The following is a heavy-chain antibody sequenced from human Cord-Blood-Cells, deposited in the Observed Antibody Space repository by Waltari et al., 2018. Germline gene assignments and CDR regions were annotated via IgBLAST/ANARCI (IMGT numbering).Heavy chain of an antibody. CDR3: ATYSEGYCSSTSCYDY. CDR1: GGTFSSYA. J-gene: IGHJ4*02. V-gene: IGHV1-69*12. D-gene: IGHD2-2*01. CDR2: IIPIFGTA. Sequence: QVQLVQSGAEVKKPGSSVKVSCKASGGTFSSYAISWVRQAPGQGLEWMGGIIPIFGTANDAQKFQGRVTITADESTSTAYMELSSLRSEDTAVYYCATYSEGYCSSTSCYDYWGQGTLVTVSS.